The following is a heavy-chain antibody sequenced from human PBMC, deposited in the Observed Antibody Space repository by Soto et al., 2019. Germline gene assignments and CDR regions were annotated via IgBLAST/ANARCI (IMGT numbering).Heavy chain of an antibody. D-gene: IGHD3-10*01. CDR3: AHRPMVRGVIITSSVSHLTWFDP. J-gene: IGHJ5*02. V-gene: IGHV2-5*02. Sequence: QITLKESGPTLVKPTQTLTLTCTFSGFSLSTSGVGVGWIRQPPGKALEWLALIYWDDDKRYSPSLKSRLTITKDTSKNQVVLTMTNMDPVDTATYYCAHRPMVRGVIITSSVSHLTWFDPWGQGTLVTVSS. CDR1: GFSLSTSGVG. CDR2: IYWDDDK.